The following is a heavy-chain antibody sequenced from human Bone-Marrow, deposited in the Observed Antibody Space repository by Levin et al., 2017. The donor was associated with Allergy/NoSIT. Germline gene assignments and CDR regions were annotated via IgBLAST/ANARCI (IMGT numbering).Heavy chain of an antibody. J-gene: IGHJ6*02. CDR3: ARRSGLYGMDV. V-gene: IGHV5-51*01. CDR2: IFPGGSET. Sequence: GESLKISCKASGYSFTFFWIGWVRHMPGKGLEWMGGIFPGGSETKYSPSFQGHVTISVDKSIATAYLHWNTPKASDSGMYYCARRSGLYGMDVWGQGTTVIVSS. CDR1: GYSFTFFW.